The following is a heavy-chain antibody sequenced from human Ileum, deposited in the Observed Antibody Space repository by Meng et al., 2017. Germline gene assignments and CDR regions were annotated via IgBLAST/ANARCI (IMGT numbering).Heavy chain of an antibody. J-gene: IGHJ4*02. Sequence: QVQLVQSGSELKKPGASVKISCKASGYTFTKNGMNWGRQAPGQGLEWIGWINTDTGNPTYAQGFTGRFVFSLDTSVSTAYLQISSLKTEDTVVYYCARVPQRFDYWGQGTLVTVSS. CDR1: GYTFTKNG. CDR3: ARVPQRFDY. CDR2: INTDTGNP. V-gene: IGHV7-4-1*02.